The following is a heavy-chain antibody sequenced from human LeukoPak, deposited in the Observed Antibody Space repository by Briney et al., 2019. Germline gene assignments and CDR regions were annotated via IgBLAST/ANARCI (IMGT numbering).Heavy chain of an antibody. CDR2: INSDGSST. CDR3: ARDARPYNYDSCGPSAFDI. D-gene: IGHD3-22*01. V-gene: IGHV3-74*01. J-gene: IGHJ3*02. Sequence: HPGGSLRLSCAASGFTFSSYWMHWVRQGPGKGLVWVSRINSDGSSTSYADSVKGRFTISRDNAKNTLYLQMNSLRAEDTAVYYCARDARPYNYDSCGPSAFDIWGQGTMVTVSS. CDR1: GFTFSSYW.